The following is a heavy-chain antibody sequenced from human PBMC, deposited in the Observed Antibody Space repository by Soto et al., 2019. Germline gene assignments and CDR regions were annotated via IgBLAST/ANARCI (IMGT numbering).Heavy chain of an antibody. CDR1: GGSFSGYY. J-gene: IGHJ4*02. CDR2: INHSGST. Sequence: SETLSLTCAVYGGSFSGYYWSWIRQPPGKGLEWIGEINHSGSTNYNPSLKSRVTISVDTSKNQFSLKLSSVTAADTAVYYCARGSFNFLRAARLRNYYFDYWGQGTLVTVSS. CDR3: ARGSFNFLRAARLRNYYFDY. D-gene: IGHD6-6*01. V-gene: IGHV4-34*01.